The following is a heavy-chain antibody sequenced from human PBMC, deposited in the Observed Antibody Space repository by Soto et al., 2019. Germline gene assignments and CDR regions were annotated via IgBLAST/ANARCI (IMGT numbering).Heavy chain of an antibody. CDR1: GFTFSSYA. CDR2: ISYDGSNK. CDR3: ARDGGFQGPRISVVVPAAILDY. J-gene: IGHJ4*02. Sequence: GGSLRLSCAASGFTFSSYAMHWVRQAPGKGLEWVAVISYDGSNKYYADSVKGRFTISRDNSKNTLYLQMNSLRAEDTAVYYCARDGGFQGPRISVVVPAAILDYWGQGTLVTVSS. V-gene: IGHV3-30-3*01. D-gene: IGHD2-2*02.